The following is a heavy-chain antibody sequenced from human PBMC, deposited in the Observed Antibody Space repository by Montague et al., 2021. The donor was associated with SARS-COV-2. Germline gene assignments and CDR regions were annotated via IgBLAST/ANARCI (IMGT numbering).Heavy chain of an antibody. J-gene: IGHJ5*02. D-gene: IGHD6-13*01. CDR1: GGPISGYY. CDR2: IYYSGGT. V-gene: IGHV4-59*01. Sequence: SETLSLTCSVSGGPISGYYWSWIRQSPGKGLEWIGYIYYSGGTIXNPSLKSRVIISVDTSKSQSSLKLSSVTAADTAVYYCARDRFIAGGRLPHGFDPWGQGTLVTVPS. CDR3: ARDRFIAGGRLPHGFDP.